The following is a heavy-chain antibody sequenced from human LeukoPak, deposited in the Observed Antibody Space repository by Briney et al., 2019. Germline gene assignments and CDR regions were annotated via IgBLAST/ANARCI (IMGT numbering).Heavy chain of an antibody. CDR2: IYPSGST. CDR1: GGSISSGSYY. V-gene: IGHV4-61*02. J-gene: IGHJ5*02. Sequence: PSQTLSLTCTVSGGSISSGSYYWSWIRQPAGKGLEWIVRIYPSGSTNYNPSLKSRVTISVDTSKNQFSLKLSSVTAADTAVYYCARRGPRYHPLRNNWFDPWGQGTLVTVSS. CDR3: ARRGPRYHPLRNNWFDP. D-gene: IGHD4-17*01.